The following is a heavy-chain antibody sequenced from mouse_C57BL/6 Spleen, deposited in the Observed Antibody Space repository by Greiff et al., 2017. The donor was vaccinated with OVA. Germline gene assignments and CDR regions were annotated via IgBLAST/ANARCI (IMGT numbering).Heavy chain of an antibody. J-gene: IGHJ3*01. CDR3: AREEGDYPRGGAY. CDR1: GYTFPDSY. CDR2: IFPGSGST. Sequence: QVQLQQSGPELVTPGASVQISCKASGYTFPDSYLHWVPPRPGPGLEWIGWIFPGSGSTYYNETFKGKATLTVDKSSSTAYMLLSSRTAEDSAVDVWAREEGDYPRGGAYGGQGTLGTVSA. D-gene: IGHD2-13*01. V-gene: IGHV1-75*01.